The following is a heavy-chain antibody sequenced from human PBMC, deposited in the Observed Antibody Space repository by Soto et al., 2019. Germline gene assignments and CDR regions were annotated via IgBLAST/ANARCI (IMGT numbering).Heavy chain of an antibody. CDR3: ARGLTIFGVVSHPNWFDP. V-gene: IGHV3-48*04. Sequence: PGGSLRLSCAASGFTFSSYSMNWVRQAPGKGLEWVSYISSSSSTIYYADSVKGRFTISRDNAKNSLYLQMNSLRAEDTAVYYCARGLTIFGVVSHPNWFDPWGQGTLVTVSS. J-gene: IGHJ5*02. CDR2: ISSSSSTI. D-gene: IGHD3-3*01. CDR1: GFTFSSYS.